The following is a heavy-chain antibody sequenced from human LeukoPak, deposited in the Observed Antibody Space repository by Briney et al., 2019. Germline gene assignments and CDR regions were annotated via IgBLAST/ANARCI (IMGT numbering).Heavy chain of an antibody. V-gene: IGHV1-2*02. CDR3: ARPLRSSWYEVDNWFDP. D-gene: IGHD6-13*01. Sequence: ASVKVSCKASGYTFTGYYMHWVRQAPGQGLEWMGWINPNSGGTNYAQKFQGRVTMTRDTSISTAYMELSRLRSDDTAVYYSARPLRSSWYEVDNWFDPWGQGTLVTVSS. CDR1: GYTFTGYY. CDR2: INPNSGGT. J-gene: IGHJ5*02.